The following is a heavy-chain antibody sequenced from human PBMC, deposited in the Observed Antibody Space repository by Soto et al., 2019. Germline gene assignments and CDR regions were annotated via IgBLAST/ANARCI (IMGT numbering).Heavy chain of an antibody. J-gene: IGHJ3*02. V-gene: IGHV1-2*02. Sequence: QLHLVQSGAVVKKPGASVTVSCSASGYPVTAYYMHWVRQAPGRGLEWMGGINPATGAAKYTQTFQGRVTMSRNTALSTVFMELSGLTSGGPAVFYFARGGGVGVAGSAAFDMWGQGTLVTVSS. CDR1: GYPVTAYY. CDR2: INPATGAA. CDR3: ARGGGVGVAGSAAFDM. D-gene: IGHD3-3*01.